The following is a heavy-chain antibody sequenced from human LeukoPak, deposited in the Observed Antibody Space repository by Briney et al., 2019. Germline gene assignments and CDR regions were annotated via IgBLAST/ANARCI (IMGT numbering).Heavy chain of an antibody. D-gene: IGHD3-3*01. CDR1: GFTFDDYG. Sequence: GGSLRLSCAASGFTFDDYGMSWVRQAPGKGLEWVSGINWNGGSTGYADSVKGRFTISRDNAKNSLYLQMNSLRAEDTALYYCARGTSYDFWSGYYDYYYYYMDVWGKGTTVTVSS. CDR2: INWNGGST. V-gene: IGHV3-20*04. J-gene: IGHJ6*03. CDR3: ARGTSYDFWSGYYDYYYYYMDV.